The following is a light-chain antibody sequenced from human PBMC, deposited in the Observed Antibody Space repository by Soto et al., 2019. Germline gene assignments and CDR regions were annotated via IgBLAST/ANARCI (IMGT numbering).Light chain of an antibody. Sequence: QPVLTQPPSASGTPGQRVTISCSGSSSNIGRNNVNWYQQLPGTAPKLLIYNDNQRPSGVPGRFSGSESGTSASLAISGLQSEDEADYYCAAWDDSLNGVVFGGGTKLTVL. CDR3: AAWDDSLNGVV. CDR2: NDN. V-gene: IGLV1-44*01. J-gene: IGLJ2*01. CDR1: SSNIGRNN.